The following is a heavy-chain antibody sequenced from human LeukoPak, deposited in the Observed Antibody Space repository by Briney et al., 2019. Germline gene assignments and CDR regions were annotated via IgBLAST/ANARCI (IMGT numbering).Heavy chain of an antibody. V-gene: IGHV5-51*01. CDR2: IYPGDSDT. CDR1: GYSFTSYW. Sequence: GESLQISFKGSGYSFTSYWIGWGRPMPGKGLEWMGIIYPGDSDTRYSPSFQGQVTISADKSISTAYLQWSSLKASDTAMYYCAGCPSPDEAFDYWGQGTLVTVSS. J-gene: IGHJ4*02. CDR3: AGCPSPDEAFDY.